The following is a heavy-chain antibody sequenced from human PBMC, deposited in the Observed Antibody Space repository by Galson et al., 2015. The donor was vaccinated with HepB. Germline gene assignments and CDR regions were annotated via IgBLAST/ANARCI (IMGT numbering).Heavy chain of an antibody. Sequence: SETLSLTCTVSGGSVSNYNYYWAWIRQPPGKGLEWIGSIYYTGSAYYNPSLKSRVTASVDTSKNHFSLGLTSVTAADTAIYYCARNGDSGDFVSWFDPWGQGTLVTVSS. D-gene: IGHD4-17*01. V-gene: IGHV4-39*02. CDR1: GGSVSNYNYY. CDR2: IYYTGSA. J-gene: IGHJ5*02. CDR3: ARNGDSGDFVSWFDP.